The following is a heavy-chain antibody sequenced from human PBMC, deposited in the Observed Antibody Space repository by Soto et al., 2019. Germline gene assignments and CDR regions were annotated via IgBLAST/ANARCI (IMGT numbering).Heavy chain of an antibody. CDR2: INHSGST. Sequence: SETLSLTCTVYGGSFSGYYWNWIRQSPGKGLEWIGEINHSGSTNDNPSLKSRVTMSVDTSKNQFSLKLSSVTAADTAVYYCASRMIRGGYYYFYYGMDVWGQGTTVTVSS. V-gene: IGHV4-34*01. D-gene: IGHD3-10*01. CDR3: ASRMIRGGYYYFYYGMDV. CDR1: GGSFSGYY. J-gene: IGHJ6*02.